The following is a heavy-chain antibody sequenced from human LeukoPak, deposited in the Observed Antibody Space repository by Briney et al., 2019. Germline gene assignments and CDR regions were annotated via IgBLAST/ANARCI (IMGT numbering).Heavy chain of an antibody. D-gene: IGHD5-18*01. Sequence: SETLSLTCAVYGGSFSGYYWSWIRQPPGTGLEWIGEINHSGSTNYNPSLKSRVTISVDTSKNQFSLKLSSVTAADTAVYYCARDRGYSYGWGKSVDYWGQGTLVTVSS. V-gene: IGHV4-34*01. CDR1: GGSFSGYY. CDR2: INHSGST. J-gene: IGHJ4*02. CDR3: ARDRGYSYGWGKSVDY.